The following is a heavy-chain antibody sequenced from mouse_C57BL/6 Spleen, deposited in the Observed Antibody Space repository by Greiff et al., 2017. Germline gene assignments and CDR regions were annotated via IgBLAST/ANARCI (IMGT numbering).Heavy chain of an antibody. CDR1: GFTFSDYG. CDR3: ARPSYGYYDMDY. V-gene: IGHV5-17*01. Sequence: EVKLVESGGGLVKPGGSLKLSCAASGFTFSDYGMHWVRQAPEKGLEWVAYISSGGSTIYYADTVKGRFTISRDNAKNTLFLQMTSLRSEDTAMYYCARPSYGYYDMDYWGTGTSVTVSS. D-gene: IGHD1-2*01. J-gene: IGHJ4*01. CDR2: ISSGGSTI.